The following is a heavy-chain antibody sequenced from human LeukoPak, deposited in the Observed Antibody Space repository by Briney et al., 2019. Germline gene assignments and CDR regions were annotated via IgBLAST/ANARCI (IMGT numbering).Heavy chain of an antibody. J-gene: IGHJ4*02. CDR3: AKDPIFSGSYGVFDY. CDR2: IWYDGSNK. V-gene: IGHV3-33*06. D-gene: IGHD1-26*01. Sequence: PGGSLRLSCAASGFTFSSCAMSWVRQAPGKGLEWVAVIWYDGSNKYYADSVKGRFTISRDNSKNTLYLQMNSLRAGDTAVYYCAKDPIFSGSYGVFDYWGLGTLVTVSS. CDR1: GFTFSSCA.